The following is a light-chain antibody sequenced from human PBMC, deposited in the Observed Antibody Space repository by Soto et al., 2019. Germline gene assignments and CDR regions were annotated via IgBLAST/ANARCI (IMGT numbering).Light chain of an antibody. CDR3: QQFHSFPIT. J-gene: IGKJ5*01. V-gene: IGKV1-5*01. CDR1: QSITIW. Sequence: DIQMTQSPSTLSASAGDRVTITCRASQSITIWLAWYQQKPGKAPKLLIYDASTLENGVPSRFSGSGSGTEFTLTINSLQPDDFATYYCQQFHSFPITFGQGTRLEIK. CDR2: DAS.